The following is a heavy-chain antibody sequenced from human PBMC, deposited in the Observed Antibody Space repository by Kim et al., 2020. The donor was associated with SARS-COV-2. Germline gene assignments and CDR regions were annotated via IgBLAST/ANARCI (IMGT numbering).Heavy chain of an antibody. CDR2: ISYDGRNE. V-gene: IGHV3-30*04. D-gene: IGHD5-12*01. CDR3: ARGRSKWLPDTSDY. CDR1: GFTFSTYA. Sequence: GGSLRLSCAASGFTFSTYAMHWVRQAPGKGLEWVAVISYDGRNEYYADSVKGRFTISRDNSKNTLYLQMNSLTADDTAVYYCARGRSKWLPDTSDYWGQGTLVTVSP. J-gene: IGHJ4*02.